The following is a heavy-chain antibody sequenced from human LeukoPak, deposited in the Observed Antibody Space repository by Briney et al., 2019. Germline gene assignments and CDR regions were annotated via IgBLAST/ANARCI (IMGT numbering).Heavy chain of an antibody. D-gene: IGHD1-26*01. CDR3: ARDRMSATTRLLDY. Sequence: GGSLRLSCAASGFTFSSYAMHWVRQAPGKGLEWVAVISYDGSNKYYADSVKGRFTISRDNSKNTLYLQMNSLRAEDTAVYYCARDRMSATTRLLDYWGQGTLATVSS. CDR2: ISYDGSNK. J-gene: IGHJ4*02. CDR1: GFTFSSYA. V-gene: IGHV3-30*01.